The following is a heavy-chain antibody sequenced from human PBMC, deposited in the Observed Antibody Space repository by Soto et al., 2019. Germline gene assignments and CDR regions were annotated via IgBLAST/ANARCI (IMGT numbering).Heavy chain of an antibody. CDR3: ARDTGTNDGGNYFDY. CDR1: GFTFDDYG. CDR2: INWNGGST. J-gene: IGHJ4*02. V-gene: IGHV3-20*04. D-gene: IGHD1-1*01. Sequence: GGSLRLSCAASGFTFDDYGMSWVRQAPGKGLEWVSGINWNGGSTGYADSVKGRFTISRDNAKNSLYLQMNSLRAEDTALYYCARDTGTNDGGNYFDYWGQGTLVTVSS.